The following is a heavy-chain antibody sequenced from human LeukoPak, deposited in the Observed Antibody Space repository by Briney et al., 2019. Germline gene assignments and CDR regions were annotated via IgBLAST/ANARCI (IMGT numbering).Heavy chain of an antibody. D-gene: IGHD2/OR15-2a*01. CDR1: GFTFSSYA. CDR2: ISGSGGST. CDR3: AKSTLHHRNNNWFDP. Sequence: GGSLRLSCAASGFTFSSYAMSWVRQAPGKGLEWVSAISGSGGSTYYADSVKGRFTISRDNSKNTLYLQMNSLRAEDTAVYYCAKSTLHHRNNNWFDPWGQGTLVTVSS. J-gene: IGHJ5*02. V-gene: IGHV3-23*01.